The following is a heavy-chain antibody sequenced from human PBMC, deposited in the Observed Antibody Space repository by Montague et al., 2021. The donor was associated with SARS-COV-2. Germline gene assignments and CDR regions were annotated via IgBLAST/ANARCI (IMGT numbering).Heavy chain of an antibody. CDR1: GGSISSAGYY. V-gene: IGHV4-31*03. D-gene: IGHD3-3*01. CDR2: IYYSGST. CDR3: ARSSAPSITIVGESNTYWYCDL. Sequence: TLSLTCTVSGGSISSAGYYWSWIRQHPGKGLEWIGYIYYSGSTYYNPSLKSRVTISVDTSKNQFSLKLSSVTAADTAVYYCARSSAPSITIVGESNTYWYCDLWGRGTLVTVSS. J-gene: IGHJ2*01.